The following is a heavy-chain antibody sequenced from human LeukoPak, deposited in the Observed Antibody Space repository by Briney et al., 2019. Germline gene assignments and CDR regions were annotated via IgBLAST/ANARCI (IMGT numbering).Heavy chain of an antibody. D-gene: IGHD3-10*01. CDR3: AKDSSMWFGILVNYFDY. CDR1: GFTFSSCD. CDR2: ISSSGANT. J-gene: IGHJ4*02. V-gene: IGHV3-23*01. Sequence: GGSLRLSCAASGFTFSSCDVSWVHQAPGKGLEWVSGISSSGANTHYADSVRGRFTISRDNSNNTLYLQMASLRAEDTAIYYCAKDSSMWFGILVNYFDYLGQGTLVTVSS.